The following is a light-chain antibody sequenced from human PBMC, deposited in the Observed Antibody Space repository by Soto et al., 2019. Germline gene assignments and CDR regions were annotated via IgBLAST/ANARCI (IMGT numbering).Light chain of an antibody. CDR1: SSDVGGYNY. CDR3: SSYAGSNNFGV. Sequence: QCALTQPASAYGSAGQSVTISCNGTSSDVGGYNYVTWYQQHPGKAPKLMIYEVNKRPSGVPDRFSGSKSGNTASLTVSGLQAEDEAYYYCSSYAGSNNFGVFGTGTKVTVL. J-gene: IGLJ1*01. CDR2: EVN. V-gene: IGLV2-8*01.